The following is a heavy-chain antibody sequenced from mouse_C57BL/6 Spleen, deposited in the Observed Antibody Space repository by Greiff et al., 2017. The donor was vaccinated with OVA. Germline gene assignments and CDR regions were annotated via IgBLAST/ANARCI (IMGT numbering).Heavy chain of an antibody. CDR2: IDPSDSYT. V-gene: IGHV1-59*01. CDR3: ARREIYDGYYVGAMDY. D-gene: IGHD2-3*01. Sequence: VQLQQPGAELVRPGTSVKLSCKASGYTFTSYWMHWVKQRPGQGLEWIGVIDPSDSYTNYNQKFKGKATLTVDTSSSTAYMQRSSLTSEDSAVYYCARREIYDGYYVGAMDYWGQGTSVTVSS. J-gene: IGHJ4*01. CDR1: GYTFTSYW.